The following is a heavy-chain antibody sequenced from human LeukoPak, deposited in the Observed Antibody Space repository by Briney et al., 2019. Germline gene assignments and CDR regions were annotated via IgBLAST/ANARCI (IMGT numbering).Heavy chain of an antibody. CDR1: GFTFDDYA. CDR2: ISWNSGSI. Sequence: GRSLRLSCAASGFTFDDYAMHWVRQAPGKGLEWVSGISWNSGSIGYADSVKGRFTISRDNAKNSLYLQMNSLRAEDTALYYCVKEHSSGYYYTPYYYGMDVWGQGTTVTVSS. D-gene: IGHD3-22*01. CDR3: VKEHSSGYYYTPYYYGMDV. J-gene: IGHJ6*02. V-gene: IGHV3-9*01.